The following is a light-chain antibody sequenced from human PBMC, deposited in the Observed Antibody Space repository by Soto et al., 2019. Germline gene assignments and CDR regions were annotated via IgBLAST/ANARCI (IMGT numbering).Light chain of an antibody. J-gene: IGLJ1*01. CDR2: EGN. V-gene: IGLV2-23*01. CDR3: CPPGSNSYV. Sequence: QSVLIQPASVSGSPGQSITVSCTGSSTDLGSFNLVSWYQQHPGKAPKLIFYEGNRRPAGVSPRFSASKSGNTAYLTISGLQAEDEADYYCCPPGSNSYVFGTGTKVTVL. CDR1: STDLGSFNL.